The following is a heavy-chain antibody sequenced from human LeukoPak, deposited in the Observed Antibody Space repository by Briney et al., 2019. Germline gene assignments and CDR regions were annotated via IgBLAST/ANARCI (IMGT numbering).Heavy chain of an antibody. CDR2: ITVSGGTT. V-gene: IGHV3-23*01. J-gene: IGHJ3*02. D-gene: IGHD4-17*01. CDR3: SKDPNGDYVGAFDM. Sequence: GGSLRLSCAASGITLSNYAMTWVRQAPGKGLEWVSSITVSGGTTYYADSVKGRFSISRDNSRNTLFLHMNSLRADDTAVYYCSKDPNGDYVGAFDMWGPGTMVTVSS. CDR1: GITLSNYA.